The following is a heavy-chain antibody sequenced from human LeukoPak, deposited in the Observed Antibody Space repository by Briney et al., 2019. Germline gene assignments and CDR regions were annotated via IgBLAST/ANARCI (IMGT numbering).Heavy chain of an antibody. CDR2: IWYDGSNK. V-gene: IGHV3-33*01. J-gene: IGHJ4*02. CDR1: GFTFSSYG. Sequence: PGRALRLSCAASGFTFSSYGMHWVRQAPGKGLEWVAVIWYDGSNKFYADSVKGRFTISRDNSKNTLCLQMNSLRAEDTAVYYCARDRAAAELDYWGEGTLVTVSS. D-gene: IGHD6-13*01. CDR3: ARDRAAAELDY.